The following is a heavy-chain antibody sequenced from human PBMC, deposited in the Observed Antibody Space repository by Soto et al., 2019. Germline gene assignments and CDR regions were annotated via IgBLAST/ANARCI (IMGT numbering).Heavy chain of an antibody. J-gene: IGHJ4*02. CDR3: ARGYCSGGICPIDY. Sequence: QVQLVQSGAEVQKPGASVRVSCTASGYIFTTKGISWVRKAPGQGLEWMGWINPKNGNTVYAQKFQGRGTMTIDTSTSTAYMELGSLRSDDTAVYYCARGYCSGGICPIDYWCQGTLVTVSS. CDR1: GYIFTTKG. D-gene: IGHD2-15*01. V-gene: IGHV1-18*01. CDR2: INPKNGNT.